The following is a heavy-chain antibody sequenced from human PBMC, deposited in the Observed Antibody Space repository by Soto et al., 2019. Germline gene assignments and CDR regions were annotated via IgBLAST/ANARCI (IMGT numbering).Heavy chain of an antibody. CDR3: ARESEDLTSNFDY. J-gene: IGHJ4*02. Sequence: WWSLRLSCSASVFTFTRYSMNWCRQAPGKGLEWVSSISSTTNYIYYGDSMKGRFTISRDNGKNSLYLEIHSLRAEDTAVYYCARESEDLTSNFDYWGQGTLVTVSS. CDR2: ISSTTNYI. V-gene: IGHV3-21*06. CDR1: VFTFTRYS.